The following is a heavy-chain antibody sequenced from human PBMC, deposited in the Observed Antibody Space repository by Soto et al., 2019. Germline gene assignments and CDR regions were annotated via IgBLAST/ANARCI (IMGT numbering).Heavy chain of an antibody. Sequence: EVQLLDSGEGLVQPGGSLKLSCAASGFTFSSYAMSWVRQAPGKGLEWVSGIGGSGGNTYYADSVKGRFTISRDNSKNTLCLQMNSLRAEDTAEYYCARVVRYFDTPYGMDVWGQGTTVTVSS. J-gene: IGHJ6*02. V-gene: IGHV3-23*01. D-gene: IGHD3-9*01. CDR3: ARVVRYFDTPYGMDV. CDR1: GFTFSSYA. CDR2: IGGSGGNT.